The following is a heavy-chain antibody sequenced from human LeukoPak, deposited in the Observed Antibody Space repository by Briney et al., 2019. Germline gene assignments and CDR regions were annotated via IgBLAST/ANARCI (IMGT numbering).Heavy chain of an antibody. CDR1: GFTFNNAW. Sequence: GQSLRLSCAASGFTFNNAWMSWVRQAPGKGLEWVGRIKTKTDGGTTDYAAPVKGRFTISRDDSKKTLYLQMKSLKTEDTALYYCTTEEMYYDILTGYSRFFDSWGQGTLVTVPS. CDR3: TTEEMYYDILTGYSRFFDS. V-gene: IGHV3-15*01. D-gene: IGHD3-9*01. J-gene: IGHJ4*02. CDR2: IKTKTDGGTT.